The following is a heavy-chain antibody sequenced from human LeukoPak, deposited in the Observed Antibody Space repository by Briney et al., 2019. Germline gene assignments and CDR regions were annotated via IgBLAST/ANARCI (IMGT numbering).Heavy chain of an antibody. V-gene: IGHV4-59*01. Sequence: SETLSLTCTVSGGSISSYYWSWIRQPPGKGLEWIGYIYYSGGTNYNPSLKSRVTISVDTSKNQFSLKLSSVTAADTAVYYCARVKGSPGDGYNSLIPYYYYYGMDVWGQGTTVTVSS. CDR1: GGSISSYY. CDR3: ARVKGSPGDGYNSLIPYYYYYGMDV. D-gene: IGHD5-12*01. CDR2: IYYSGGT. J-gene: IGHJ6*02.